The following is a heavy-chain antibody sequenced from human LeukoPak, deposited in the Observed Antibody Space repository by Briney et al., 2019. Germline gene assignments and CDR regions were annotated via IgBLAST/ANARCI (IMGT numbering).Heavy chain of an antibody. D-gene: IGHD3-3*01. V-gene: IGHV1-2*02. CDR3: ARGAGDVLRMFRDTNWYFDL. CDR2: INPNSGDT. CDR1: GYIFTGYY. Sequence: ASVKVSCKASGYIFTGYYMHWVRQAPGQGLEWMGWINPNSGDTNYAQKFQGRVTMTRDTSISTAYMELSRLRSDDTAVYYCARGAGDVLRMFRDTNWYFDLWGRGTLVTVSS. J-gene: IGHJ2*01.